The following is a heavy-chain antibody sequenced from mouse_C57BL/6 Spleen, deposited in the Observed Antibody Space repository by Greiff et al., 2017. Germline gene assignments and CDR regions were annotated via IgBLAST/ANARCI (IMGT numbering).Heavy chain of an antibody. Sequence: VQLQQSGAELARPGASVKLSCKASGYTFTSYGISWVKQRTGQGLEWIGEIYPRSGNTYYNEKFKGKATLTADTSSSTAYMELRSLTSEDSAVYFCARGEELLPAWFAYWGQGTLVTVSA. V-gene: IGHV1-81*01. CDR2: IYPRSGNT. J-gene: IGHJ3*01. CDR1: GYTFTSYG. CDR3: ARGEELLPAWFAY. D-gene: IGHD1-1*01.